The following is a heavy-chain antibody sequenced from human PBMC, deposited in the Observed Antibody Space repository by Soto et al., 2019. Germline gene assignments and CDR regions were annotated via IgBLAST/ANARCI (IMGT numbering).Heavy chain of an antibody. CDR3: ARAGYFYGSGNYDALDI. CDR1: GYTFTTYA. V-gene: IGHV1-18*01. Sequence: QVQLVQSGAEVKKPGASVMVSCKASGYTFTTYAINWVRQAPGQGLEWMGWISAYSVNPNYAQKLQGRLTVTTDTAPNTAYMELRSLRSHDTAVYYCARAGYFYGSGNYDALDIWGQGTMVTVSS. CDR2: ISAYSVNP. J-gene: IGHJ3*02. D-gene: IGHD3-10*01.